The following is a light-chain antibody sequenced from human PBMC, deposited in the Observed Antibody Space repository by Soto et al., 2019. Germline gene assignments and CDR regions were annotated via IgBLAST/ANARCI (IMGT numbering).Light chain of an antibody. Sequence: QSALTQPASMSGSPGRSITISCTGTSSDVGGYNYVSWYQQHPGKAPKLMIYEVSNRPSGVSNRFSGSKSGNTASLTISGLQAEDEADYYCSSYTSSSTLDVFGTGTKLTVL. CDR2: EVS. J-gene: IGLJ1*01. V-gene: IGLV2-14*01. CDR3: SSYTSSSTLDV. CDR1: SSDVGGYNY.